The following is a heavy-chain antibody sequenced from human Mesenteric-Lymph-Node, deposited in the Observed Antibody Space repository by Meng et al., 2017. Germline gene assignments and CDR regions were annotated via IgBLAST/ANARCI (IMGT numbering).Heavy chain of an antibody. J-gene: IGHJ4*02. CDR3: AREHYYDSSGYYRY. CDR1: GGTFSSYA. V-gene: IGHV1-69*13. Sequence: SVKVSCKASGGTFSSYAISWVRQAPGQGLEWMGGIIPIFGTANYAQKFQSRVTITADESTSTAYMELSSLRSEDTAVYYCAREHYYDSSGYYRYWGQGTLVTVSS. D-gene: IGHD3-22*01. CDR2: IIPIFGTA.